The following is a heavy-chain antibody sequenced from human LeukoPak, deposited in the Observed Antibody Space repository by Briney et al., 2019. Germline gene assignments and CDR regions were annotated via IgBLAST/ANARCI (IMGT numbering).Heavy chain of an antibody. CDR2: ISGSGGST. CDR1: GFTFSSYA. J-gene: IGHJ4*02. Sequence: GGSLRLSCAASGFTFSSYAMSWVRQAPGKGLEWISGISGSGGSTYYADSVKGRFTISRDNSKNTLYLQMNSLRAEDTAAYYCAKDVVSTSCYYFDYWGQGTLVTVSS. V-gene: IGHV3-23*01. CDR3: AKDVVSTSCYYFDY. D-gene: IGHD2-2*01.